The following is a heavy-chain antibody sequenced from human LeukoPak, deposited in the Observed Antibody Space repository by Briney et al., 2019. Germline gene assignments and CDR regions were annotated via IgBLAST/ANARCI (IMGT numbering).Heavy chain of an antibody. CDR2: IYPGDSDT. CDR3: ARHPKTTRKSGDRWGDFDY. J-gene: IGHJ4*02. CDR1: GYSFTSYW. Sequence: GESLKISGKGSGYSFTSYWIGWVRQMPGKGLEWMGIIYPGDSDTRYSPSFQGQVTISADKSISTAYLQWSSLKASDTAMYYCARHPKTTRKSGDRWGDFDYWGKGTLVTVSS. D-gene: IGHD3-16*01. V-gene: IGHV5-51*01.